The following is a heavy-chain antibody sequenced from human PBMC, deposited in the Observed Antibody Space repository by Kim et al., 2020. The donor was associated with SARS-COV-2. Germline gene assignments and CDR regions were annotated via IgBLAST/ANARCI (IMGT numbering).Heavy chain of an antibody. CDR3: ARGRFYRYSSGPTGAFD. D-gene: IGHD6-19*01. CDR2: ISSNGGST. J-gene: IGHJ3*02. CDR1: GFTFSSYA. V-gene: IGHV3-64*01. Sequence: GGSLRLSCAASGFTFSSYAMHWVRQAPGKGLEYVSAISSNGGSTYYANSVKGRFTISRDNSKNTLYLQMGSLRAEDMAVYYCARGRFYRYSSGPTGAFD.